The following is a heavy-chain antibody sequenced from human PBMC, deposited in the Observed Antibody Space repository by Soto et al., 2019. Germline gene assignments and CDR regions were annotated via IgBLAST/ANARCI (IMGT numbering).Heavy chain of an antibody. CDR3: ATDLSGDRNAFDI. CDR2: FDPEDGET. Sequence: ASVKVSCKVSGYTLTELSMHWVRQAPGKGLEWMGGFDPEDGETIYTQKFQGRVTMTEDTSTDTAYMELSSLRSEDTAVYYCATDLSGDRNAFDIWGQGTMVTVSS. D-gene: IGHD7-27*01. CDR1: GYTLTELS. J-gene: IGHJ3*02. V-gene: IGHV1-24*01.